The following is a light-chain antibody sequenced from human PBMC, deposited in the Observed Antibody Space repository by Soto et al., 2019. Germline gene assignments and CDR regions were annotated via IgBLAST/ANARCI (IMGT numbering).Light chain of an antibody. CDR2: AAS. Sequence: DIQMTQSPSSLSASVGARVTITCRASQSISSYLNWYQQKPGKAPKLLIYAASSLQSGVPSRFRGSGSGTDLTLTISTLQPEDFATYSCQQSYSTPPTFGGGTKVEIK. CDR1: QSISSY. J-gene: IGKJ4*01. V-gene: IGKV1-39*01. CDR3: QQSYSTPPT.